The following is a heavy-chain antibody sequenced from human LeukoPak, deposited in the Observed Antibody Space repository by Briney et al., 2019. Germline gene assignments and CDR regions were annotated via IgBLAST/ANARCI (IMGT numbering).Heavy chain of an antibody. J-gene: IGHJ4*02. D-gene: IGHD6-19*01. Sequence: ASVKVSCKASGYTFTSYYMHWARQAPGQGLEWMGIINPSGGSTSYAQKFQGRVTMTRDTSTSTVYMELSSLRSEDTAVYYCARGRRPGIAVATQNLSFDYWGQGTLVTVSS. V-gene: IGHV1-46*01. CDR1: GYTFTSYY. CDR3: ARGRRPGIAVATQNLSFDY. CDR2: INPSGGST.